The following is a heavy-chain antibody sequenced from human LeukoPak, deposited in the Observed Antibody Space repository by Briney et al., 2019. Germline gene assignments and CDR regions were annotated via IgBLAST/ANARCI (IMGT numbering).Heavy chain of an antibody. J-gene: IGHJ4*02. CDR3: ASFVYHESGYFDY. Sequence: SETLSLTCAVYGGSFSGYYWSWIRQPPGKGLEWIGEINHSGGTNYNPSLKSRVTISVDTSKNQFSLKLSSVTAADTAVYYCASFVYHESGYFDYWGQGTLVTVSS. CDR1: GGSFSGYY. V-gene: IGHV4-34*01. CDR2: INHSGGT. D-gene: IGHD2-2*02.